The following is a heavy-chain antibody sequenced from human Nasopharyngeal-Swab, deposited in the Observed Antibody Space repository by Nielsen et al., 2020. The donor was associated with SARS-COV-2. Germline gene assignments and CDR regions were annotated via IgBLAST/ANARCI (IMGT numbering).Heavy chain of an antibody. D-gene: IGHD2-8*01. Sequence: SETLSLTFTASGCSISSYYWIWFRQPPGKGLEWIGYIYYSGSTNYNPSLKSRVTISVDTSKNQFSLKLSSVTAADTAVYYCARDNGVHWGQGTLVTVSS. J-gene: IGHJ4*02. V-gene: IGHV4-59*01. CDR3: ARDNGVH. CDR1: GCSISSYY. CDR2: IYYSGST.